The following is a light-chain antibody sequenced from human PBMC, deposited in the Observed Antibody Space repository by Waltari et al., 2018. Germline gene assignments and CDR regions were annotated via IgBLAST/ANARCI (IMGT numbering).Light chain of an antibody. CDR1: QSVRSN. V-gene: IGKV3-15*01. Sequence: EIVMTQFPATLSVSPGERATLSCMASQSVRSNLAWYQQQPGQSPRPLIYAASTRATGIPASFSGSGAGTEFTLTISSLQSEDFAVYYCQQYNNWPLTFGGGTKVEIK. CDR2: AAS. J-gene: IGKJ4*01. CDR3: QQYNNWPLT.